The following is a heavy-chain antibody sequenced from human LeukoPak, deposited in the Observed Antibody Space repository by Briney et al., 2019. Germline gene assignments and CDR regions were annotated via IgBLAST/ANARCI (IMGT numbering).Heavy chain of an antibody. CDR1: GFTFSTYD. CDR3: ARGGSYLSAFDI. CDR2: IGAGFDT. V-gene: IGHV3-13*01. J-gene: IGHJ3*02. D-gene: IGHD1-26*01. Sequence: GGSLRLSCAASGFTFSTYDFHWVRQVTGKGLQWVSAIGAGFDTYYQDSVKGRFTISRDNSKNTLYLQMNSLRAEDTAVYYCARGGSYLSAFDIWGQGTMVTVSS.